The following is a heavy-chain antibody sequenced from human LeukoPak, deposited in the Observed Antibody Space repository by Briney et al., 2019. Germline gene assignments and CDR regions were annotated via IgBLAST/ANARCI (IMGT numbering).Heavy chain of an antibody. V-gene: IGHV4-4*07. J-gene: IGHJ4*02. D-gene: IGHD5-12*01. CDR3: ARSGSGYLRYYFDY. CDR1: GGSISSYY. CDR2: IDTSGNT. Sequence: SETLSLTCTVSGGSISSYYWSWIRQPAGKGLEWIGRIDTSGNTNYKPSLKSRVTMSVDTSKKQFSLKLSSVTAADTAVYYCARSGSGYLRYYFDYWGQGTLVTVSS.